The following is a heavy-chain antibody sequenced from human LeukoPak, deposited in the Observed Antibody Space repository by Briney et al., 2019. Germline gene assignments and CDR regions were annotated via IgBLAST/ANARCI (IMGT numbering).Heavy chain of an antibody. V-gene: IGHV3-74*01. CDR3: VRKLEWESPFQN. J-gene: IGHJ1*01. CDR1: GFTFNTYW. D-gene: IGHD1-26*01. Sequence: GGSLRLSCAASGFTFNTYWMHWVRQAPGKGLEWVSRIGTDGRTTDYADSVKGRFTISRDNAKNMVYLEMNILRAEDTAVYYCVRKLEWESPFQNWGQGALVTVSS. CDR2: IGTDGRTT.